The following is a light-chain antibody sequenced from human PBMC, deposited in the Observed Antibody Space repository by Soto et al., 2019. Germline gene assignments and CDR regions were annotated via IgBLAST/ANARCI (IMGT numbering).Light chain of an antibody. V-gene: IGKV3-11*01. Sequence: EIVLTQSPATLSLSPGERATLSCRASQSVSSDLVWYQQKAGQPPRLLIYDASKRTTGIPARFSGGGSGTDYTLTISSLEPEDFAVYYCQQRINWPWTFGQGTKVEI. CDR3: QQRINWPWT. CDR2: DAS. CDR1: QSVSSD. J-gene: IGKJ1*01.